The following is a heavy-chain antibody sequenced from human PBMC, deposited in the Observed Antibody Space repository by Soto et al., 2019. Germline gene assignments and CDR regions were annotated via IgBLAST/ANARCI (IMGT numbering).Heavy chain of an antibody. Sequence: SVKVSCKSSGFTVTSSAVQWVRQARGQRLEWIGWIGVGSGNRHYAQKFQERVTITRDMSTNTAYMELSSLRSEDTAVYYCAALGVNFDHWGQGTLVTVSS. CDR1: GFTVTSSA. CDR2: IGVGSGNR. D-gene: IGHD2-8*01. V-gene: IGHV1-58*01. CDR3: AALGVNFDH. J-gene: IGHJ4*02.